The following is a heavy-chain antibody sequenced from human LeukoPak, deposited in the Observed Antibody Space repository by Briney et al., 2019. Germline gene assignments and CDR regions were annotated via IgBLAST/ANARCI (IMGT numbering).Heavy chain of an antibody. D-gene: IGHD3-16*01. CDR1: DDSISDYY. V-gene: IGHV4-59*01. J-gene: IGHJ4*02. CDR3: TRGAGWLIDY. Sequence: SETLSLTCTVSDDSISDYYRGWIRQPPGKGLEWIGYFYNSGRSTYNPSLKSRVTISADTSKNHFSLKLNSVTTADTAVYYCTRGAGWLIDYWGQGILVTVTS. CDR2: FYNSGRS.